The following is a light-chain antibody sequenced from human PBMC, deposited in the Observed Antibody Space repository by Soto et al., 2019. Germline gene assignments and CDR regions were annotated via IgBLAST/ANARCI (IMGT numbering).Light chain of an antibody. V-gene: IGLV1-47*01. J-gene: IGLJ3*02. Sequence: QSVLTQPPSASGTPGQRVTISCSGSSSNIGSNFVYWYQQFPGTAPKLLIYRNKQRPSGVPDRFPGSKSGTSASLAISGLPSEDEADYYCAAWDDSLSGWVFGGGTKLTVL. CDR2: RNK. CDR1: SSNIGSNF. CDR3: AAWDDSLSGWV.